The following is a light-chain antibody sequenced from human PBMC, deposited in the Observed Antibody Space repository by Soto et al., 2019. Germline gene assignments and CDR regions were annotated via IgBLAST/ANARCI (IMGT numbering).Light chain of an antibody. CDR1: SSNIGTYT. Sequence: QSVLTQPPSASGTPGQRVTISCSGTSSNIGTYTVNWYQQLPGAAPKLVIFGNRNRPSGVPERFSGSKSGTSASLAITGLQAEDEADYYCQAYDYSLTASVFGGGTKLTVL. CDR2: GNR. J-gene: IGLJ3*02. CDR3: QAYDYSLTASV. V-gene: IGLV1-40*01.